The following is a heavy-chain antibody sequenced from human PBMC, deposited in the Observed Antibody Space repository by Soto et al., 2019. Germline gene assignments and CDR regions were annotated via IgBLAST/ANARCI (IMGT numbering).Heavy chain of an antibody. V-gene: IGHV1-18*04. D-gene: IGHD3-10*01. CDR1: GYTLTSYA. J-gene: IGHJ6*02. Sequence: QVQLVQSGPEVKKPGASVKVSCKASGYTLTSYAVSWVRQAPGQGLEWMGWVSAYNGYTNYAQTFQGRVTMTRDTSTGTAYMELRSLRVVDTAGYFCASGVVRRTTSGAANYYNCMEVWGQGTAVTVSS. CDR2: VSAYNGYT. CDR3: ASGVVRRTTSGAANYYNCMEV.